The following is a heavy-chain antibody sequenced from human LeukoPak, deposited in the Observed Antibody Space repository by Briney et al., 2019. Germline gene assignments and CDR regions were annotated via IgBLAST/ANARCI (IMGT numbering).Heavy chain of an antibody. CDR1: GFTVSTNY. CDR2: IYSGGST. Sequence: SGGSLRLSCVVSGFTVSTNYMSGVRQAPGKGLEWVSLIYSGGSTYYADSVKGRFTISRDNSKNTLYLQMNSLRAEDTAVYYCARRAGGYSHPYDYWGQGTLVTVSS. J-gene: IGHJ4*02. D-gene: IGHD4-23*01. CDR3: ARRAGGYSHPYDY. V-gene: IGHV3-53*01.